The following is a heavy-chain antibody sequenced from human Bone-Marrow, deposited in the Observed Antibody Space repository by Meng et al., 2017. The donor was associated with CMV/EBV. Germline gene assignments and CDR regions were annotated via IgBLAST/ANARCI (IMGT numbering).Heavy chain of an antibody. CDR1: GFTFSSYW. Sequence: LSLTCAASGFTFSSYWMHWVRQAPGKGLVWVSRINSDGSSTSYADSVKGRFTISRDNAKNTLYLQMNSLRAEDTAVYYCARAYYYDSSGYWAQWGQGTLVTVSS. J-gene: IGHJ4*02. CDR3: ARAYYYDSSGYWAQ. CDR2: INSDGSST. V-gene: IGHV3-74*01. D-gene: IGHD3-22*01.